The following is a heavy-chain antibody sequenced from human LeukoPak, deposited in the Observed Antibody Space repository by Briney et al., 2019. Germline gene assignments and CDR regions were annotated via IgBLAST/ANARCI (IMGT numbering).Heavy chain of an antibody. CDR2: FDPEDGET. Sequence: ASVKVSCKVSGYTLTELSMHWVRQAPGKGLEWMGGFDPEDGETIYAQKFQGRVTMTEDTSTDTAYMELSSLRSEDTAVYYCVTLDILTGRIYYYYGMDVWGQGTTVTVSS. CDR3: VTLDILTGRIYYYYGMDV. V-gene: IGHV1-24*01. J-gene: IGHJ6*02. CDR1: GYTLTELS. D-gene: IGHD3-9*01.